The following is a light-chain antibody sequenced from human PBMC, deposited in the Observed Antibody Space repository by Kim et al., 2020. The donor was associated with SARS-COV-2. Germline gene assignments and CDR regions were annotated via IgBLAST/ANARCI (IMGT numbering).Light chain of an antibody. CDR2: GAS. Sequence: VFPEGRAPLSCRASQSVSSNLAWYQQKPGLGPRLLIYGASTRATGIPARFSGGGSGTEFTLTISSLQSEDFAVYYCQHYNNWPLTFGGGTKVDIK. V-gene: IGKV3-15*01. J-gene: IGKJ4*01. CDR3: QHYNNWPLT. CDR1: QSVSSN.